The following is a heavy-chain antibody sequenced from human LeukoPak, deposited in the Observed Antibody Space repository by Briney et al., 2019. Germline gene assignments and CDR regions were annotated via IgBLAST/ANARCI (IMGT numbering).Heavy chain of an antibody. J-gene: IGHJ3*02. D-gene: IGHD1-1*01. CDR2: IYSGGST. CDR1: GFTVSSNY. Sequence: GSLRLSCAASGFTVSSNYMIWVRQAPGKGLEWVSIIYSGGSTYYADSVKGRFTISRDNSKNTLYLQMNSLRAEDTAVYYCARDTGYDAFDIWGQGTMVTVSS. CDR3: ARDTGYDAFDI. V-gene: IGHV3-66*01.